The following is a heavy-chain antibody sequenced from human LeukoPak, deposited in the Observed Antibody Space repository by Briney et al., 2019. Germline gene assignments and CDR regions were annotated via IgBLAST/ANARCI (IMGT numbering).Heavy chain of an antibody. CDR1: GFTFSSYG. V-gene: IGHV3-30*02. Sequence: PGGSLRLSCAASGFTFSSYGMHWVRQAPGKGLEWVAFIRYDGSNKYYADSVKGRFTISRDNSKNTPYLQMNSLRAEDTAVYYCARGLRVPRYNWNYNYYMDVWGKGTTVTVSS. D-gene: IGHD1-20*01. CDR2: IRYDGSNK. J-gene: IGHJ6*03. CDR3: ARGLRVPRYNWNYNYYMDV.